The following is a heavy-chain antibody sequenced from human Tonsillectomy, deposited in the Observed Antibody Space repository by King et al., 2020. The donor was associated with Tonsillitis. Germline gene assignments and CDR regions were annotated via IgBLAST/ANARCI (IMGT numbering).Heavy chain of an antibody. V-gene: IGHV3-23*04. J-gene: IGHJ5*02. D-gene: IGHD4-17*01. Sequence: VQLVESGGGLVQPGGSLRLSCAASGFTFSSYAMRWVRQAPGKGLEWVSDISGSGGSTDYGDSVKGRFTISRDNSKNTLYLQMNSLRAEDTAVYYCATRDDYGDYGRENWFDHWGQGTLVTVSS. CDR1: GFTFSSYA. CDR2: ISGSGGST. CDR3: ATRDDYGDYGRENWFDH.